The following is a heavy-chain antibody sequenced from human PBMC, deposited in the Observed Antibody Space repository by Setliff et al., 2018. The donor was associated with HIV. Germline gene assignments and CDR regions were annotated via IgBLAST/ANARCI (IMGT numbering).Heavy chain of an antibody. J-gene: IGHJ6*03. CDR3: VRGPNRYSGTSSYYYYMDV. D-gene: IGHD1-26*01. V-gene: IGHV3-11*04. CDR2: ISGTATTI. CDR1: GFTFSDHY. Sequence: GGSLRLSCAASGFTFSDHYMSWIRQAPGKGLEWVSSISGTATTIYSADSVKGRFTISRDNSKNTLYLQMNSLRVEDTAVYYCVRGPNRYSGTSSYYYYMDVWGKGTTVTVSS.